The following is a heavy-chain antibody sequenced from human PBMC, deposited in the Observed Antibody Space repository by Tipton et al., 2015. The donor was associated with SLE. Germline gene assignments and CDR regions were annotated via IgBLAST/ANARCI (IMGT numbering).Heavy chain of an antibody. CDR3: ARANSSWYGVDY. V-gene: IGHV3-48*03. J-gene: IGHJ4*02. CDR1: GFTFSSYE. D-gene: IGHD6-13*01. Sequence: SLRLSCAASGFTFSSYEMNWVRQAPGKGLEWVSYISSSGSTIYYADSVKGRFTISRDNAKNSLYLQMNSLRAEDTAVYYCARANSSWYGVDYWGQGTLVTVSS. CDR2: ISSSGSTI.